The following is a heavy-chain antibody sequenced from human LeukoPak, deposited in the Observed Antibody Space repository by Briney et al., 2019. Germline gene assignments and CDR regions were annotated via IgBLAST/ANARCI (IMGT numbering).Heavy chain of an antibody. CDR3: ARVWGEGSGEGSMGAFDI. J-gene: IGHJ3*02. CDR1: GGSISSSGYY. D-gene: IGHD3-10*01. CDR2: IYYSGST. V-gene: IGHV4-61*08. Sequence: SETLSLTCSVSGGSISSSGYYWSWIRQPPGKGLEWIGYIYYSGSTNYNPSLKSRVTISVDTSKNQFSLKLSSVTAADTAVYYCARVWGEGSGEGSMGAFDIWGQGTMVTVSS.